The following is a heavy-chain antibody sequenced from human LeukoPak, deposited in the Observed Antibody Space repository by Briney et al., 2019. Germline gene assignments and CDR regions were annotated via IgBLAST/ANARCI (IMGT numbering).Heavy chain of an antibody. D-gene: IGHD6-13*01. V-gene: IGHV3-23*01. Sequence: PGGSLRLSCAASGFTVSSNYMSWVRQAPGKGLEWVSAISGSGGSTYYADSVKGRFTISRDNSKNTLYLQMNSLRAEDTAVYYCAKSLRGSSSLAPWFDPWGQGTLVTVSS. J-gene: IGHJ5*02. CDR1: GFTVSSNY. CDR2: ISGSGGST. CDR3: AKSLRGSSSLAPWFDP.